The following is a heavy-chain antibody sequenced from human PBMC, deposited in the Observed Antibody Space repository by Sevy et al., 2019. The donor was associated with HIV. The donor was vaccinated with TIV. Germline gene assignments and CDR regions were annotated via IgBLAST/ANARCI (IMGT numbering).Heavy chain of an antibody. J-gene: IGHJ6*02. CDR3: ARVSGWHLRYGMDV. V-gene: IGHV1-8*02. CDR1: GFNFASYD. D-gene: IGHD6-19*01. CDR2: MSTNTGNT. Sequence: ASVKVSCKASGFNFASYDIYWVRQATGQGLEWMGWMSTNTGNTGFAQKFQGRVTMTRNTSITTAYMELSNLRSEDTAVYYCARVSGWHLRYGMDVWGQGTTVTVSS.